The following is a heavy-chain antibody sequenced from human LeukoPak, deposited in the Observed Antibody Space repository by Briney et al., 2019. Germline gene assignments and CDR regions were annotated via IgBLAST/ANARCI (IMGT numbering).Heavy chain of an antibody. D-gene: IGHD6-6*01. CDR1: GFTFSSYA. V-gene: IGHV3-23*01. CDR2: ITGRT. J-gene: IGHJ3*02. Sequence: TGGSLRLSCAASGFTFSSYAMSWVRQAPGKGLEWVSTITGRTYYADSVKGRFTVSRDNSKNILYLQMSSLRADDTAVYYCAKAFRDYDSSSCSAFDIWGQGTMVTVSS. CDR3: AKAFRDYDSSSCSAFDI.